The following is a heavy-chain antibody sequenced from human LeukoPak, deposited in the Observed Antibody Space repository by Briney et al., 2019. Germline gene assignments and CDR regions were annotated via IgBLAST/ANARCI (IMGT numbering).Heavy chain of an antibody. D-gene: IGHD3-10*01. J-gene: IGHJ4*02. CDR3: SRERRDYYASGAYAYPFEY. Sequence: ASVKVSCKASGYTFTSYAMHWVRQAPGQRLEWMGWINAGNGNTKYSQKFQGRVTITRDTSASTAYMELSSLRAEDTAMYYCSRERRDYYASGAYAYPFEYWGQGTRVAVSS. CDR1: GYTFTSYA. V-gene: IGHV1-3*01. CDR2: INAGNGNT.